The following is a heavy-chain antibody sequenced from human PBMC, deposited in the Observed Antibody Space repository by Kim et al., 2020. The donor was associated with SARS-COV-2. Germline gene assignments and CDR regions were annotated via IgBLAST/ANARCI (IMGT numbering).Heavy chain of an antibody. CDR1: VGSISDDY. D-gene: IGHD6-19*01. V-gene: IGHV4-59*01. J-gene: IGHJ4*02. CDR2: INYNGRRI. Sequence: SETLSLTCTVSVGSISDDYWTWIRQPPGKELEWIGYINYNGRRIKCNPSLGSRVAVSVDPSKSHFSLKLSSVTAADTAVYFCARIPDITGWPFDSWGQGILVTVSS. CDR3: ARIPDITGWPFDS.